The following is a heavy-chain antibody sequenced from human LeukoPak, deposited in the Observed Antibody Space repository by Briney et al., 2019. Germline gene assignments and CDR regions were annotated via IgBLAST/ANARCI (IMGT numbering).Heavy chain of an antibody. Sequence: SETLSLTCTVFGGSISSYYWSWIRQPPGKGLEWIGYIYYSGGTNYNPSLKSRVTISVDTSKNQFSLKLSSVTAADTAVYYCARGYCSSASCYTDAFDIWGQGTMVTVSS. V-gene: IGHV4-59*01. CDR1: GGSISSYY. CDR2: IYYSGGT. J-gene: IGHJ3*02. CDR3: ARGYCSSASCYTDAFDI. D-gene: IGHD2-2*02.